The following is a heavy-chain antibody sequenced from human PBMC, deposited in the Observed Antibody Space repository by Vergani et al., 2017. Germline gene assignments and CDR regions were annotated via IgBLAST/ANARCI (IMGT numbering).Heavy chain of an antibody. J-gene: IGHJ2*01. V-gene: IGHV3-30*18. D-gene: IGHD3-10*01. Sequence: QVQLVESGGGVVQPGRSLRLSCAASGFTFSSYGMHWVRQAPGKGLEWVAVISYDGSNKYYADSVKGRFTISRDNSKNTLYLQMNSLRAEDTAVYYCAKGGRFGAVYWYFDLWGRGTLVTVSS. CDR2: ISYDGSNK. CDR1: GFTFSSYG. CDR3: AKGGRFGAVYWYFDL.